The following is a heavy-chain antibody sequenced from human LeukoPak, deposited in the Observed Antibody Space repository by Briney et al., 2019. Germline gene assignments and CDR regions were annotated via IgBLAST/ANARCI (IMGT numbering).Heavy chain of an antibody. Sequence: PGGSLRLSCAASGFTFNSYGMSWVRQAPGKGLEWLSVVSGSGINTYYPESVKGRFTISRDNSRNTLYLQMNSLRAEDTVVYYCAKAQATNIYGPGYWGQGTLVTVSS. V-gene: IGHV3-23*01. D-gene: IGHD5-18*01. CDR1: GFTFNSYG. CDR3: AKAQATNIYGPGY. CDR2: VSGSGINT. J-gene: IGHJ4*02.